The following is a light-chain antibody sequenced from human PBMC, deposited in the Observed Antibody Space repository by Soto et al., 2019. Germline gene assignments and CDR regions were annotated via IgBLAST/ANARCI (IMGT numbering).Light chain of an antibody. Sequence: IVLTQSPGTLSLSPGERATLSCRASQSLRTSYLAWYQQKHGQAPSLLIYGVSNRATGVPDRFRGTGSGQHFTLIISRLEPEDFADYYFQQYGGSFVNTWGQRTKLEI. CDR2: GVS. J-gene: IGKJ2*01. CDR1: QSLRTSY. CDR3: QQYGGSFVNT. V-gene: IGKV3-20*01.